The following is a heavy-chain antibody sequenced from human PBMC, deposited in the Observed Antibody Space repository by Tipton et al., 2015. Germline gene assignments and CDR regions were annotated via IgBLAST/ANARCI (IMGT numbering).Heavy chain of an antibody. CDR1: GFTFSSYS. CDR2: ITSISSYI. D-gene: IGHD3-22*01. V-gene: IGHV3-21*01. CDR3: ARSPGNSGGYLNY. Sequence: SLRLSCAASGFTFSSYSMNWVRQAPGKGLEWVSSITSISSYIYYADSVKGRFTISRDNAKNSLYLQMNGLSTEDTAVYYCARSPGNSGGYLNYWGQGTLVTVSS. J-gene: IGHJ4*02.